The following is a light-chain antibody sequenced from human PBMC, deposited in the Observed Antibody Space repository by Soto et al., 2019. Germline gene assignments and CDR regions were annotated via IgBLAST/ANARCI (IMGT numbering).Light chain of an antibody. CDR1: TSDVDDYNF. J-gene: IGLJ2*01. CDR2: DFI. V-gene: IGLV2-14*01. CDR3: SSCACSSTLHVV. Sequence: QSALTQPASVSGSPGQSITIPCTAATSDVDDYNFVSWYQQHPGKAPKLMIYDFINRPLGVSNRFSGSKSGNTASLTISGLQAEDEADYYCSSCACSSTLHVVFGGGTKLTVL.